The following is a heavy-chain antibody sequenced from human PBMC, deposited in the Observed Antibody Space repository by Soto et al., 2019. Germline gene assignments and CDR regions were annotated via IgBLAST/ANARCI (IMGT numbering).Heavy chain of an antibody. Sequence: TLSLTCTVSGGSISSSGYSWTWIRQPPGKGLEWIGYIYPTGNTYYSPSLNSRVTISVNKSENQLSLKLYSVTAADTAVYYCARVRPYTAYWFDPWGQGILVTVSS. CDR2: IYPTGNT. CDR3: ARVRPYTAYWFDP. J-gene: IGHJ5*02. V-gene: IGHV4-30-2*01. CDR1: GGSISSSGYS. D-gene: IGHD2-2*02.